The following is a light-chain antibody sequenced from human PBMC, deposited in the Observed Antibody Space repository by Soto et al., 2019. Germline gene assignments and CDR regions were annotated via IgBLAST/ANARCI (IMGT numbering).Light chain of an antibody. V-gene: IGLV2-8*01. J-gene: IGLJ2*01. CDR1: SSDVGGYNY. CDR3: SSYAGSNNLGV. Sequence: QSALTQPPSASGSPGQSVTISCTGTSSDVGGYNYVSWYQQHPGKAPKLMIYEVSNRPSGVPDRFSGSKSGNTASLTVSGLQSEDEAAYYCSSYAGSNNLGVFGGGTKLTVL. CDR2: EVS.